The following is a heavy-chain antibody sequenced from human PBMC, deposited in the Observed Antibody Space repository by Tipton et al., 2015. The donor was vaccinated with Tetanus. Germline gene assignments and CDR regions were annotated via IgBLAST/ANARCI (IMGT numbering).Heavy chain of an antibody. Sequence: QVQLVQSGAEVKKPGSSVKVSCKTSGGTFSSYAISWVRQAPGQGLEWMGTIVPLFDTTISAQRFQGRVTITADATKSAAYMELSSLRSEDTAVYYCARGVGSRKAPGFYDFDYWGQGTLVTVSS. CDR1: GGTFSSYA. D-gene: IGHD1-26*01. CDR2: IVPLFDTT. CDR3: ARGVGSRKAPGFYDFDY. V-gene: IGHV1-69*18. J-gene: IGHJ4*02.